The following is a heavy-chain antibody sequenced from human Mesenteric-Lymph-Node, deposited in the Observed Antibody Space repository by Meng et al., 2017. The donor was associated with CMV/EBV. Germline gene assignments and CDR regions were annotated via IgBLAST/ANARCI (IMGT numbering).Heavy chain of an antibody. Sequence: ASVKVSCKASGYTFTSYGISWVRQAPGQGLEWMGWISAYNGNTNYAQKLQGRVTMTRDTSISTAYMELSSLRSEDTAVYFCARAYDFWSGRMDVWGQGTTVTVSS. CDR3: ARAYDFWSGRMDV. D-gene: IGHD3-3*01. CDR2: ISAYNGNT. V-gene: IGHV1-18*01. J-gene: IGHJ6*02. CDR1: GYTFTSYG.